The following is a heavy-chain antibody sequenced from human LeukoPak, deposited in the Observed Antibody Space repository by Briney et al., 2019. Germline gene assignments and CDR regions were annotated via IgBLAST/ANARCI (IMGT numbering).Heavy chain of an antibody. J-gene: IGHJ3*02. V-gene: IGHV4-4*07. CDR1: GGSISSYY. Sequence: PSETLSLTCTVSGGSISSYYWSWIRQPAGKGLEWIGRIYTSGSTNYNPSLKSRVTMSVDTSKNQFSLKLSSVTAADTAVYYCARDFWSGYYTGGAFDIWGQGTMVTVSS. CDR3: ARDFWSGYYTGGAFDI. D-gene: IGHD3-3*01. CDR2: IYTSGST.